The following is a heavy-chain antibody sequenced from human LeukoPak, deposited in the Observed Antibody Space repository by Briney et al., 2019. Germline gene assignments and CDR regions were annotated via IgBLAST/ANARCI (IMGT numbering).Heavy chain of an antibody. V-gene: IGHV4-4*07. CDR1: GGSISSYY. CDR3: ARDVYCSSTSCYYDAYYYYYYMDV. J-gene: IGHJ6*03. CDR2: IYTSGST. D-gene: IGHD2-2*01. Sequence: KPSETLSLTCTVSGGSISSYYWSRIRQPAGKGLEWIGRIYTSGSTNYNPSLKSRVTMSVDTSKNQFSLKLSSVTAADTAVYYCARDVYCSSTSCYYDAYYYYYYMDVWGKGTTVTVSS.